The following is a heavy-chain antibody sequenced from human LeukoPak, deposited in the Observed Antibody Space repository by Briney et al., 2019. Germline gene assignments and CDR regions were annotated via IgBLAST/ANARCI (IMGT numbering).Heavy chain of an antibody. D-gene: IGHD2-2*01. J-gene: IGHJ4*02. V-gene: IGHV3-21*01. CDR3: ARDHAGIVLPAAVGAH. CDR2: IRSGSDFI. CDR1: GFTFRDYS. Sequence: PGGSLRLSCAASGFTFRDYSMTWVRQAPGKGLEWVSSIRSGSDFIYHADSVKGRFTVSRDNAKNSLYLQMNSLRAEDTAVYYCARDHAGIVLPAAVGAHWGQGTLVTVSS.